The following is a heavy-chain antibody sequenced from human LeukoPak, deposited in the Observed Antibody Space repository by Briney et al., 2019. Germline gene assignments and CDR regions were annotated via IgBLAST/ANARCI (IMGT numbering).Heavy chain of an antibody. J-gene: IGHJ4*02. CDR2: IKQDGSEK. Sequence: GGSLRLSCAASGFTFSDYYMSWIRQAPGKGLEWVANIKQDGSEKYYVDSVKGRFTISRDNAKNSLYLQMNSLRAEDTAVYYCARKVVVVPAALYYFDYWGQGTLVTVSS. CDR1: GFTFSDYY. V-gene: IGHV3-7*01. D-gene: IGHD2-2*01. CDR3: ARKVVVVPAALYYFDY.